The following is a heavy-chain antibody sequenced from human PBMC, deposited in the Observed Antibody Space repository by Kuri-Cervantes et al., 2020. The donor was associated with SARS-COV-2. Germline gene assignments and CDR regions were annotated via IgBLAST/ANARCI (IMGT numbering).Heavy chain of an antibody. CDR1: GGSFSGYY. CDR2: INHSGST. V-gene: IGHV4-34*01. D-gene: IGHD3-10*01. CDR3: AGSMVRGAVDY. Sequence: SETLSLTCAVYGGSFSGYYWSWIRQPPGKGLEWIGEINHSGSTNYNPSLKSRVTVSVDTSKNKFSLKLSSVTAADTAVYYCAGSMVRGAVDYWGQGTLVTVSS. J-gene: IGHJ4*02.